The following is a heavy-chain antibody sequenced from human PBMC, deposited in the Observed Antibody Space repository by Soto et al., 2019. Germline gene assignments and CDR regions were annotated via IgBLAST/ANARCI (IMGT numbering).Heavy chain of an antibody. CDR2: ISSSSSYI. J-gene: IGHJ3*02. CDR1: GFTFSSYS. Sequence: GGSLRLSCAASGFTFSSYSMNWVRQAPGKGLEWVSSISSSSSYIYYADSVKGRFTISRDNAKNSLYLQMNSLRAEDTAVYYCARGSFKWTKDAFDIWGQGTMVTV. V-gene: IGHV3-21*01. D-gene: IGHD1-26*01. CDR3: ARGSFKWTKDAFDI.